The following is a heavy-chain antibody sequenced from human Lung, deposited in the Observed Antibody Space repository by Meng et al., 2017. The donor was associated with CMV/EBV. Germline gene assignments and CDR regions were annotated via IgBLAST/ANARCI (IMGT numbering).Heavy chain of an antibody. J-gene: IGHJ4*02. CDR1: GFFFTGYY. V-gene: IGHV1-2*02. D-gene: IGHD5-12*01. CDR2: INPNSGGT. CDR3: AREAGGSGYDFVDY. Sequence: SXXVSXKASGFFFTGYYMHWVRQAPGQGLDWMGWINPNSGGTKYAQKFQGRVTMTRDTSIRTAYMELRSLRSDDTAVYYCAREAGGSGYDFVDYWGQGTLVTVSS.